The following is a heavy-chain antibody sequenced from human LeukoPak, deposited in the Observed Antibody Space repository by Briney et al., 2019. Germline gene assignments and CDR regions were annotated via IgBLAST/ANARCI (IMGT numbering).Heavy chain of an antibody. D-gene: IGHD2-15*01. CDR2: ISSSSSYI. CDR3: ARVGGGYCSGGSCSYYYYYGMDV. V-gene: IGHV3-21*01. CDR1: GFTFSSYN. Sequence: PGGSLRLSCAASGFTFSSYNMNWVRQAPGKGLEWVSSISSSSSYIYYADSVKGRFTISRDNAKNSLYLQMNSLRAEDTAVYYCARVGGGYCSGGSCSYYYYYGMDVWGQGTTVTVSS. J-gene: IGHJ6*02.